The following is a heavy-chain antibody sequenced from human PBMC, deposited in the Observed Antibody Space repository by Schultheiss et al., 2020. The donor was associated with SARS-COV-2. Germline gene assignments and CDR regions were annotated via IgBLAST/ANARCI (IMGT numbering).Heavy chain of an antibody. V-gene: IGHV4-61*10. Sequence: SETLSLTCTVSGGSVSSGSYYWSWIRQPAGKGLEWIGRIYTSGSTNYNPSLKSRVTISVDTPKNQFSLKLSSVTAADTAVYYCARDHRNAFDIWGQGTMVTVSS. CDR2: IYTSGST. D-gene: IGHD1-1*01. J-gene: IGHJ3*02. CDR1: GGSVSSGSYY. CDR3: ARDHRNAFDI.